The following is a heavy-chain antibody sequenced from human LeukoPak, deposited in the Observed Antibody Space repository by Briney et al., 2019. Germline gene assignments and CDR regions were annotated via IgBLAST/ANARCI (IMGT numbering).Heavy chain of an antibody. CDR2: ISWDGGST. J-gene: IGHJ4*02. V-gene: IGHV3-43D*03. Sequence: GGSLRLSCAASGFTFDDYAMHWVRQAPGKGLEWVSLISWDGGSTYYADSVKGRFTISRDNSKNSLYLQMNSLRAEDTALYYCAKDQGHRSSTSCLALDYWGQGTLVTVSS. CDR3: AKDQGHRSSTSCLALDY. D-gene: IGHD2-2*01. CDR1: GFTFDDYA.